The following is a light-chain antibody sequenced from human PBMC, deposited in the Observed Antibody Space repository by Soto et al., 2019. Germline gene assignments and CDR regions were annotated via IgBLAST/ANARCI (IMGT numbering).Light chain of an antibody. Sequence: EIVMTQSPGTLSLSPGERATLSCRASQSVSNRYFAWYQQKPGQAPRLLIYGASCSATGIPDRFSGSGSGTDFPFTHSKLEPEECAVYYRQQYGSSPRTFGGGTKVEIK. J-gene: IGKJ4*01. CDR3: QQYGSSPRT. V-gene: IGKV3-20*01. CDR2: GAS. CDR1: QSVSNRY.